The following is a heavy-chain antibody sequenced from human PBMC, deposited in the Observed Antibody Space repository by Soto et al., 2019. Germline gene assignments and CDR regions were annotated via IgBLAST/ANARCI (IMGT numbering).Heavy chain of an antibody. V-gene: IGHV3-30*18. D-gene: IGHD2-15*01. CDR3: SKDWGRYCSGRTCYLFES. J-gene: IGHJ4*02. CDR2: TSFDGNNK. CDR1: GFSFSTYV. Sequence: QVQLVESGGGVVQPGRSLRLSCAASGFSFSTYVMHWVRQAPGKGLEWLAVTSFDGNNKYYADSVKVRFTISRDKSENSLYLQMNSLRTEDTAVYYCSKDWGRYCSGRTCYLFESWGQGTLVTVS.